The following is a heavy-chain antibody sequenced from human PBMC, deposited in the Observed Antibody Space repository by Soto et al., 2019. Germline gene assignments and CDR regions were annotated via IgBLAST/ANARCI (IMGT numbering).Heavy chain of an antibody. J-gene: IGHJ4*02. CDR2: IIPILGIA. CDR1: GGTFSSYT. V-gene: IGHV1-69*02. CDR3: ARSNYYGSGSFDY. Sequence: QVQLVQSGAEVKKPGSSVKVSCKASGGTFSSYTISWVRQAPGQGLEWMGRIIPILGIANYAQKFQGRVTIVADKSMSTAYMALRSLRSEDTAVYYCARSNYYGSGSFDYWGQGALVTVSS. D-gene: IGHD3-10*01.